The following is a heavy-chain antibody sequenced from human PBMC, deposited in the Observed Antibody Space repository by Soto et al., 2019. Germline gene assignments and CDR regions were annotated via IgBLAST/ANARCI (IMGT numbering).Heavy chain of an antibody. CDR3: ARDVSNNWFDP. V-gene: IGHV3-33*01. Sequence: QVQLVESGGGVVQPGRSLRLSCAASGFTFSSYGMHWVRQAPGKGLEWVAVIWYDGSNKYYADSVKGRFTISRDNSKNTLYLQMNSLRAEDTAVYYCARDVSNNWFDPWGQGTLVTVSS. J-gene: IGHJ5*02. CDR2: IWYDGSNK. CDR1: GFTFSSYG.